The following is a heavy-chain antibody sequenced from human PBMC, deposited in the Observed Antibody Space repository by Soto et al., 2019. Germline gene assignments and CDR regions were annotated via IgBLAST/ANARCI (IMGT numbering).Heavy chain of an antibody. V-gene: IGHV1-18*01. CDR2: ISAYNGNT. CDR1: GYTFTSYG. J-gene: IGHJ4*02. CDR3: AGGPPPEDY. Sequence: QVQLVQSGAEVKKPGASVKVSCKASGYTFTSYGVSWVRQAPGQGLEWMGWISAYNGNTNYAQKLQGRVTMTTDTSTSTGYSELRSLRSEDTAGYYCAGGPPPEDYWGQGTLVTVSS.